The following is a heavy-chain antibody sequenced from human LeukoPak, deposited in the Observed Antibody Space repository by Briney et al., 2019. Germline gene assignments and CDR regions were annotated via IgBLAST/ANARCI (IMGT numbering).Heavy chain of an antibody. J-gene: IGHJ4*02. Sequence: SETLSLTCTVSGASVSSGGYYWSWLRQPPGKGLEWIGYIYYSGSTHYNPSLKSRVTITVATSKNPFSLKASSVTPAGTAVYYGARRGGSGRSFDYWGKGTGVSVST. CDR2: IYYSGST. D-gene: IGHD3-10*01. CDR3: ARRGGSGRSFDY. V-gene: IGHV4-61*08. CDR1: GASVSSGGYY.